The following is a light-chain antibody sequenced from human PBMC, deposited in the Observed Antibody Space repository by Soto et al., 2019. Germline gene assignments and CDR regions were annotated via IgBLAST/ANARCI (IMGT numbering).Light chain of an antibody. CDR1: QSVNSD. CDR2: GAS. CDR3: QQYNKWPPLYT. J-gene: IGKJ2*01. Sequence: EIVLTQSPATLSLSPGERATLSCRASQSVNSDLAWYQQKPGQAPRILIYGASTRATDIPARISGSGSGTDFTLTISSLQSEDFAVYYCQQYNKWPPLYTFGQGTKLEIK. V-gene: IGKV3-15*01.